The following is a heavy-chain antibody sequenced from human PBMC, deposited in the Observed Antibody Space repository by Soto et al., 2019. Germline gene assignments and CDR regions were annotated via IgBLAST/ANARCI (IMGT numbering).Heavy chain of an antibody. CDR1: GFTFSNAW. Sequence: GSLRLSCAASGFTFSNAWMSWVRQAPGKGLEWVGRIKSKTYGGTADYAAPVKGRFIISRDDSKNTVYLQINSLKTEDTAVYFCTTGGSPLDFWGQGTLVTVSS. J-gene: IGHJ4*02. V-gene: IGHV3-15*01. D-gene: IGHD6-13*01. CDR2: IKSKTYGGTA. CDR3: TTGGSPLDF.